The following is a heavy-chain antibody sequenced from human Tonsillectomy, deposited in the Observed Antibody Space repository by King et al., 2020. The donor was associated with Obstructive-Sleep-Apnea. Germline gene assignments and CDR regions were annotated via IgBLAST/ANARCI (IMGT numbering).Heavy chain of an antibody. J-gene: IGHJ6*02. CDR3: ARTNAPRGGESYYYYGMDV. V-gene: IGHV3-7*01. CDR2: SKQDGSEQ. D-gene: IGHD3-16*01. Sequence: DVQLVESGGGLVQPGGSLRLSCGASAFTFSRFWMNWVRQAPGKGLEWVANSKQDGSEQHYVESVKGRFTISRDNAKNSLFLQMDSLRAEDTAVYSCARTNAPRGGESYYYYGMDVWGQGTTVTVSS. CDR1: AFTFSRFW.